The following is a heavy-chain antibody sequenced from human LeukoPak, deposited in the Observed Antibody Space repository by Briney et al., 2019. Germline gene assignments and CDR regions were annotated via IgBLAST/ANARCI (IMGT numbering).Heavy chain of an antibody. CDR3: ARPGITGTIDY. Sequence: PGRSLRLSCAASGFTFSGYAMHWVRQAPGKGLEWVAVISYDGSNKYYADSVKGRFTISRDNSKNTLYLQMNSLRAEDTAVYYCARPGITGTIDYWGQGTLVTVSS. D-gene: IGHD1-7*01. V-gene: IGHV3-30-3*01. J-gene: IGHJ4*02. CDR1: GFTFSGYA. CDR2: ISYDGSNK.